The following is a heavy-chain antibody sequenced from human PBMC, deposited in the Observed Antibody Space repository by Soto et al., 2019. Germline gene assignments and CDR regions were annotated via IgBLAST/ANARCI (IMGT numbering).Heavy chain of an antibody. CDR1: GFTFSNFW. V-gene: IGHV3-74*01. CDR2: ASPDGSST. CDR3: ASHGSGDYFWFDP. J-gene: IGHJ5*02. D-gene: IGHD4-17*01. Sequence: PGGSLRLSCAASGFTFSNFWVHWVRQAPGKGLVWVSRASPDGSSTSYADSVKGRFTISRDNAKNMLYMEMNSLRAEDTAVCYCASHGSGDYFWFDPWGQGTLVTVSS.